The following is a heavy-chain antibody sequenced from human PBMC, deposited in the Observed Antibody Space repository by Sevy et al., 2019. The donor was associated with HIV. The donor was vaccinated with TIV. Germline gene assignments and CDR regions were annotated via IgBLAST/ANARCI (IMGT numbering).Heavy chain of an antibody. CDR1: GFTFRSYG. D-gene: IGHD5-12*01. CDR2: ISNDGGNQ. J-gene: IGHJ4*02. CDR3: AKDGSDGYNYFLDV. Sequence: GGSLRLSCAASGFTFRSYGMHWVRQAPGKGLEWVAVISNDGGNQYYADSAKGRFNISRANSKNTVYLQMNILRAEDTAVYYCAKDGSDGYNYFLDVRGQGALVTVSS. V-gene: IGHV3-30*18.